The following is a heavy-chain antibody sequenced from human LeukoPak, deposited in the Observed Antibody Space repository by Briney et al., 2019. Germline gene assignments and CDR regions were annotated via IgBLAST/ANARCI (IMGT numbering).Heavy chain of an antibody. D-gene: IGHD3-22*01. CDR3: ARATYYYDSSGYSPLFDY. J-gene: IGHJ4*02. CDR2: IYYSGST. CDR1: GGSISSYY. Sequence: PSETLSLTCTVSGGSISSYYWSWIRQPPGKGLEWIGYIYYSGSTNYNPSLKSRVTISVDTSKNQFSLKLSSVTAADTAVYYCARATYYYDSSGYSPLFDYWGQGTLVTVSS. V-gene: IGHV4-59*01.